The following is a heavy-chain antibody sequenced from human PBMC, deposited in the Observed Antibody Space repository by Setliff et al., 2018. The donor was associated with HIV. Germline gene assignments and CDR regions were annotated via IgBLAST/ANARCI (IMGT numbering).Heavy chain of an antibody. V-gene: IGHV3-23*01. CDR2: ISGSGDTT. J-gene: IGHJ4*02. Sequence: LRLSCAASGFTFSNYAMTWVRQAPGKGLEWVSGISGSGDTTNYADSVKGRFTISRDNSKNTLYLQMNSLRAEDTAVYYCASAGGGNSGTRWFDYWGQGALVTVSS. CDR1: GFTFSNYA. D-gene: IGHD2-21*02. CDR3: ASAGGGNSGTRWFDY.